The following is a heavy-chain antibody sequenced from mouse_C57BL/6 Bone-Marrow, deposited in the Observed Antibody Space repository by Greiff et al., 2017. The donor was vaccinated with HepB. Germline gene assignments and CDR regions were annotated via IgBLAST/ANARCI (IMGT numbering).Heavy chain of an antibody. Sequence: QVQLQQPGAELVMPGASVKLSCKASGYTFTSYWMHWVKQRPGQGLEWIGEIDPSDSYTNYNQKFKGKSTLTVDKSSSTAYMQLSSLTSEGSAVYYCAGYSNYPFDYWGQGTTLTVSS. CDR2: IDPSDSYT. D-gene: IGHD2-5*01. CDR1: GYTFTSYW. CDR3: AGYSNYPFDY. J-gene: IGHJ2*01. V-gene: IGHV1-69*01.